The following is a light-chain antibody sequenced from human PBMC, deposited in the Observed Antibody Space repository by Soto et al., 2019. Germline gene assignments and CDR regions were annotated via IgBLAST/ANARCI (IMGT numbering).Light chain of an antibody. CDR2: DVS. J-gene: IGLJ7*01. CDR1: SSDVGGYNY. CDR3: SSYTSSSTLV. V-gene: IGLV2-14*01. Sequence: QSVLTQPASVSGSPGQSITISCTGTSSDVGGYNYVSWYQQHPGKAPKLMIYDVSNRPSGVSNRFSGSKSGNTASLTISGLQAEDEADYYFSSYTSSSTLVCGGGTQLTVL.